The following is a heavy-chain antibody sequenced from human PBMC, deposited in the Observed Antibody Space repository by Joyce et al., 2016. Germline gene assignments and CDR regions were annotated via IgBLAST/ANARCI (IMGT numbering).Heavy chain of an antibody. CDR1: GASVSSGGYS. D-gene: IGHD3-10*01. CDR3: ASGFNFRGRSFFDY. CDR2: IYHNERT. J-gene: IGHJ4*02. Sequence: QLQLQESCSGLVKPSQTLSLTCAVSGASVSSGGYSWSWIRQPPGKGLEWIGYIYHNERTYYNPAIKSRVTISVDRSKNQFSLKLAAVTAADTAVYYCASGFNFRGRSFFDYWGQGALVTVSS. V-gene: IGHV4-30-2*01.